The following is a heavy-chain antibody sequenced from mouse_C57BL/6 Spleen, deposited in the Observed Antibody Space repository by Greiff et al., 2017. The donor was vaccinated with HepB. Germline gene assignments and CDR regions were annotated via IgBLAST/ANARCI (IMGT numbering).Heavy chain of an antibody. V-gene: IGHV1-22*01. Sequence: EVQLQQSGPELVKPGASVKMSCKASGYTFTDYNMHWVKQSHGKSLEWIGYINPNNGGTSYNQKVKGTATLTVNKSSSTSYLELRSLTSEDSAVYYCARDGKGGAMDYWGQGTSVTVSS. CDR3: ARDGKGGAMDY. CDR1: GYTFTDYN. J-gene: IGHJ4*01. D-gene: IGHD2-3*01. CDR2: INPNNGGT.